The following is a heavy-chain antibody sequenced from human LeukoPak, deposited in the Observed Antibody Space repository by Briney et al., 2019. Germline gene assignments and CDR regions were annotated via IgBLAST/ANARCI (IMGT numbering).Heavy chain of an antibody. CDR3: VTLRKRGGAFDN. V-gene: IGHV4-4*02. CDR1: GGSISSSNW. J-gene: IGHJ3*02. Sequence: PSETLSLTCAVSGGSISSSNWWSWIRQPPGKGLEWIGEINHSGSTNYNPSLKSRVTISVDTSKNQFSLKLRSVTAADTAVYYCVTLRKRGGAFDNWGQGTMVTVSS. CDR2: INHSGST.